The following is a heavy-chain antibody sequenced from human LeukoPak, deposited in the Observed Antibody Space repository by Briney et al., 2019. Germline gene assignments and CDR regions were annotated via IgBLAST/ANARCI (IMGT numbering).Heavy chain of an antibody. CDR1: RFTFSSYW. D-gene: IGHD4-23*01. V-gene: IGHV3-7*05. Sequence: GGSLRLSCAASRFTFSSYWMSWVRQAPGKGLEWVANIKQDGSETYYVDSVKGRFTISRDNAKNSLYLQMNGLRAEDTAVYYCARDFSGNSIDYWGQGTLVTVSS. CDR3: ARDFSGNSIDY. J-gene: IGHJ4*02. CDR2: IKQDGSET.